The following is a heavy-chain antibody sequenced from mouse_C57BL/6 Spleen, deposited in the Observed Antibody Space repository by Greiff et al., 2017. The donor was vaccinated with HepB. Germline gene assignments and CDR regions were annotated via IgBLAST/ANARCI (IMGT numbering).Heavy chain of an antibody. CDR2: IHPNSGST. V-gene: IGHV1-64*01. Sequence: VQLQQSGAELVKPGASVKLSCKASGYTFTSYWMHWVKQRPGQGLEWIGMIHPNSGSTNYNEKFKSKATLTVDKASSTAYMQLSSLTSEDSAVYYWAREGGMDYWGQGTSVTGSS. CDR3: AREGGMDY. CDR1: GYTFTSYW. J-gene: IGHJ4*01.